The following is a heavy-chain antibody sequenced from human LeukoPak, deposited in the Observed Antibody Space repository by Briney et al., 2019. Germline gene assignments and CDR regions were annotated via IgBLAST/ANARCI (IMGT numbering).Heavy chain of an antibody. CDR2: INPSGGST. D-gene: IGHD2-21*01. CDR3: ACVVRGAFDI. CDR1: GGTFFTYA. Sequence: ASVKVSCKASGGTFFTYAISWVRQAPGQGLEWMGIINPSGGSTSYPQKFQGRVTVTRDTSTSTVYMELSSLRSEDTAVYYCACVVRGAFDIWGQGTLVTVSS. V-gene: IGHV1-46*03. J-gene: IGHJ3*02.